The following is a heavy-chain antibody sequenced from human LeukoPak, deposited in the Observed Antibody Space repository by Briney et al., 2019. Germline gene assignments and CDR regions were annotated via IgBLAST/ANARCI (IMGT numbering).Heavy chain of an antibody. CDR3: ARLRRDTSSWYADDS. D-gene: IGHD6-13*01. CDR2: ISITEGT. V-gene: IGHV4-4*07. J-gene: IGHJ4*02. Sequence: PETLSLTCTVSGASVNSHPWSWIRQSAGKGLEWIGRISITEGTNYNPSFKSRVTMSVDTSKNQFSLRLTSMTAADTAVYYCARLRRDTSSWYADDSWGQGTLVTVSS. CDR1: GASVNSHP.